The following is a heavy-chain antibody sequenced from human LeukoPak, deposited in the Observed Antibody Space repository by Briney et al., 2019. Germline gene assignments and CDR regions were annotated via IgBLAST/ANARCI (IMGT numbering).Heavy chain of an antibody. Sequence: PGGSLRLSCAVFGSGFPFSNAWMSWVRQAPGKGLEWVGRIKSKNVGGTTDYAAPVKGRFTISRDDSKNTVYLQMNSLKIEDTAVYYCTSHAAFDPWGQGTLVTVSS. CDR1: GFPFSNAW. CDR3: TSHAAFDP. J-gene: IGHJ5*02. V-gene: IGHV3-15*01. CDR2: IKSKNVGGTT.